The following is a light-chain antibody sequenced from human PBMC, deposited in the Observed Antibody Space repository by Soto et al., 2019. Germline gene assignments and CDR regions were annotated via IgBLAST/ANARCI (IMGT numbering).Light chain of an antibody. V-gene: IGKV3-11*01. CDR3: QQRSSWT. CDR1: QSVSSF. Sequence: EIVLTQSPATLSLSPGERATLSCRTSQSVSSFLGWYQQKPGQAARLLIYDASNRATGIPPRFSGSGSGTDFTLTISSLEPEDFAVYYCQQRSSWTFGQGTKVEIK. J-gene: IGKJ1*01. CDR2: DAS.